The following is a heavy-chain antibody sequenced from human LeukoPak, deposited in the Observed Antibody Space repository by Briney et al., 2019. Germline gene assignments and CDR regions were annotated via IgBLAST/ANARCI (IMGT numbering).Heavy chain of an antibody. V-gene: IGHV3-13*01. CDR2: IGTGGDT. CDR1: GFTFSSHD. CDR3: ARGPRYGSSGYPNYGMDV. D-gene: IGHD3-22*01. J-gene: IGHJ6*02. Sequence: GGSLRLSCAASGFTFSSHDMHWVRQATGKGLEWVSAIGTGGDTCYVDAVKGRFTISRENAKNSLYLQMNSLRAGDTAVYYCARGPRYGSSGYPNYGMDVWGQGTTVTVSS.